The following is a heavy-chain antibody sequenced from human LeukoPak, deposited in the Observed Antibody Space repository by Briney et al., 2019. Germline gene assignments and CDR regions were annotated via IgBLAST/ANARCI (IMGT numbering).Heavy chain of an antibody. J-gene: IGHJ4*02. V-gene: IGHV4-39*07. D-gene: IGHD2-15*01. Sequence: SETLSLTCTVSGGSISSSRYYWGWIRQPPGKGLEWIGSIYYSGSTYYNPSLKSRVTISVDTSKNQFSLKLSSVTAADTAVYYCARELIVVVVAATHLIMDYWGQGTLVTVSS. CDR2: IYYSGST. CDR1: GGSISSSRYY. CDR3: ARELIVVVVAATHLIMDY.